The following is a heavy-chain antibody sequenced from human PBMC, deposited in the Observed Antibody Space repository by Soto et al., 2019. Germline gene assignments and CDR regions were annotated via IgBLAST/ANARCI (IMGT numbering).Heavy chain of an antibody. CDR1: GFSLSNARMG. Sequence: SGPTLVNPTETLTLTCTVSGFSLSNARMGVSWIRQPPGKALEWLAHIFSNDEKSYSTSLKSRLTISKDTSKSQVVLTMTNMDPLDTATYYCARMDRTSYDILTGYYDYWGQGTLVTVSS. J-gene: IGHJ4*02. V-gene: IGHV2-26*01. CDR3: ARMDRTSYDILTGYYDY. CDR2: IFSNDEK. D-gene: IGHD3-9*01.